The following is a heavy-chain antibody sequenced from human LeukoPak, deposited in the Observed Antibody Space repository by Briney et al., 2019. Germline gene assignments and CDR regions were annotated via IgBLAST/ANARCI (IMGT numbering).Heavy chain of an antibody. J-gene: IGHJ4*02. V-gene: IGHV3-30*04. D-gene: IGHD6-19*01. CDR1: GFTFSSYA. CDR3: ARDTEIYSSGWYRPGG. CDR2: ISYDGSNK. Sequence: GGSLRLSCAASGFTFSSYAMHWVRQAPGKGLEWVAVISYDGSNKYYADSVKGRFTISRDNSKNTLYLQMNSLRAEDTAVYYCARDTEIYSSGWYRPGGWGQGTLVTVSS.